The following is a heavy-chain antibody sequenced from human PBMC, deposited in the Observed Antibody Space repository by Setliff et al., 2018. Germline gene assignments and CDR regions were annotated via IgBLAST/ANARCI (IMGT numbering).Heavy chain of an antibody. D-gene: IGHD6-19*01. CDR2: IYYSGST. J-gene: IGHJ6*02. Sequence: LSETLSLTCTVSGGSISSSSYYWGWIRQPPGKGLEWIGSIYYSGSTYYNPSLKSRVTISVDTSKNQFSLKLSSVTAADTAVYYCARHRSGWYGYYYYGMDVWGQGTTVTVSS. V-gene: IGHV4-39*01. CDR3: ARHRSGWYGYYYYGMDV. CDR1: GGSISSSSYY.